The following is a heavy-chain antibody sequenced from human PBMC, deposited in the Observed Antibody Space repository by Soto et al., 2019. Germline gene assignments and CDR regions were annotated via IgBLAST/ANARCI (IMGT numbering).Heavy chain of an antibody. D-gene: IGHD3-22*01. CDR2: IYYSGTT. CDR3: ARATYYFHSSGPKIGYFDY. Sequence: SETLSLTCTVSGGSISTNNYYWGWIRQPPGKGLEWIGSIYYSGTTYYNPSLKSRVSISVDTPKNQFSLKLTSVSAGDTAVYYCARATYYFHSSGPKIGYFDYWGQGTLVTVSS. CDR1: GGSISTNNYY. J-gene: IGHJ4*02. V-gene: IGHV4-39*01.